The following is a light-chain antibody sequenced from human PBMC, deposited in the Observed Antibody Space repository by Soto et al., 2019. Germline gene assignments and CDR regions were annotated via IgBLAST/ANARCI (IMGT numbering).Light chain of an antibody. Sequence: EIVMTQSPATLSVSPGERATLSCRASQSVSSNLAWYQQKPGQAPRLLIYGASTRAAGIPARFSGSGSGTEFTLPLSSLQSEDFAVYFCQQYNNWPFTFGPGTKVDI. V-gene: IGKV3-15*01. J-gene: IGKJ3*01. CDR3: QQYNNWPFT. CDR1: QSVSSN. CDR2: GAS.